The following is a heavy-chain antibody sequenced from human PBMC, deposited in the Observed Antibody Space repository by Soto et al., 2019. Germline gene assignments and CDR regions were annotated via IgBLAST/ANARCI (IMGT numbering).Heavy chain of an antibody. V-gene: IGHV1-69*08. D-gene: IGHD2-15*01. Sequence: QVQVVQSGAEVKKPGSSVKVSYKASGGTFSSYTISWVRQAPGQGLEWMGRIIPILGIANYAQKFQGRVTITADKSPSAGCSELSSVICEDTAVDYCAGEGGGGFRCVWFDSGGQGTQVTVSS. CDR1: GGTFSSYT. CDR2: IIPILGIA. J-gene: IGHJ5*02. CDR3: AGEGGGGFRCVWFDS.